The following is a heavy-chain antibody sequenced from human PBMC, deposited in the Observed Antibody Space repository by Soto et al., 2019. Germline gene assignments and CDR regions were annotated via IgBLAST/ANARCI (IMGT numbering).Heavy chain of an antibody. D-gene: IGHD6-19*01. J-gene: IGHJ4*02. V-gene: IGHV4-59*01. Sequence: PSETLSLTCTVSGGSIGAYYWSWIRQPPGKGLEWIGYIYYTGNNDYNPSLKSRVTISADTSKNQFSLRLTSVTAADTAVYYCARVAVSGHFGYWGQGTLVTVS. CDR3: ARVAVSGHFGY. CDR1: GGSIGAYY. CDR2: IYYTGNN.